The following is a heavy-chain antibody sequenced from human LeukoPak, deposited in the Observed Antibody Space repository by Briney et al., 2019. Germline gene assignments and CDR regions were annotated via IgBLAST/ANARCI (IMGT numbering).Heavy chain of an antibody. CDR1: GGSIGSYY. CDR2: IYTSGST. V-gene: IGHV4-4*07. D-gene: IGHD2-2*01. CDR3: ARVVPAASRRFGWFDP. Sequence: SETLSLTCTVSGGSIGSYYWSWIRQPAGKGLEWIGRIYTSGSTNYNPSLKSRVTMSVDTSKNQFSLKLSSVTAADTAVYYCARVVPAASRRFGWFDPWGQGTLVTVSS. J-gene: IGHJ5*02.